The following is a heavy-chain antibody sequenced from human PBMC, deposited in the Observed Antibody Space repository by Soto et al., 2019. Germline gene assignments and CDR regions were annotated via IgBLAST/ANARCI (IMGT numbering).Heavy chain of an antibody. D-gene: IGHD3-3*01. Sequence: SETLSVTCTVSGGSISSGGYYWSWISQHPGKGLEWIGYIYYSGSTYYNPSLKSRVTISVDTSKNQFSLKLSSVTAADTAVYYCARGDGVVIGGHRYDYWGQGTLVTVSS. CDR2: IYYSGST. V-gene: IGHV4-31*03. J-gene: IGHJ4*02. CDR3: ARGDGVVIGGHRYDY. CDR1: GGSISSGGYY.